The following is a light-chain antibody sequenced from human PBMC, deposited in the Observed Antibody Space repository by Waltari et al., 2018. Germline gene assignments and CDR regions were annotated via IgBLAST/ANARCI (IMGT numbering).Light chain of an antibody. V-gene: IGLV2-11*01. CDR3: SSYVGTFV. J-gene: IGLJ2*01. CDR2: DVS. CDR1: SSDIGAYNY. Sequence: QSALTQPRSVSGSPGQSVTISCTGSSSDIGAYNYVSWYQQHPGKAPKLMIYDVSERPSGVPERFSGSKSGNTASLTISGLQAEDEADYHCSSYVGTFVFGGGTKLTVL.